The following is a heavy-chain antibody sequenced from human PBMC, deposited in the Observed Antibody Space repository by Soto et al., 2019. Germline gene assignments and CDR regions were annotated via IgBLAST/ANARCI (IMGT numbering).Heavy chain of an antibody. V-gene: IGHV1-18*01. CDR3: ARGGCSGGSCPENWFDP. CDR2: ISPYNGNT. D-gene: IGHD2-15*01. J-gene: IGHJ5*02. Sequence: QVQLVQSGAEVKKPGASVKVSCKASGYTFTNYGIGWVRQAPGQGLEWVGWISPYNGNTKYAQKFQGRVTLTTDTSTSTAYMEVRSLRSDDTAVYYCARGGCSGGSCPENWFDPWGQGTLVIVSS. CDR1: GYTFTNYG.